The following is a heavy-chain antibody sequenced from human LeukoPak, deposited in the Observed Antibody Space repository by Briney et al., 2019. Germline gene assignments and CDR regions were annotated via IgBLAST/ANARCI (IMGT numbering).Heavy chain of an antibody. D-gene: IGHD6-19*01. J-gene: IGHJ6*02. CDR2: IYYSGST. CDR3: ARRLADYYGMDV. CDR1: GGSLSSSAYY. Sequence: SETLSLTCTVSGGSLSSSAYYWGWVRQPPGKGLEWIGSIYYSGSTYYNPSLKSRVTISVDTSKNQFSLKLSSVTAADTAVYYCARRLADYYGMDVWGQGTTVTVSS. V-gene: IGHV4-39*01.